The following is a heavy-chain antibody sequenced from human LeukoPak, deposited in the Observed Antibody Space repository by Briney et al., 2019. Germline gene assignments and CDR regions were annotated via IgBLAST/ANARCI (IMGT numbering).Heavy chain of an antibody. Sequence: ASVKVSCKASGYTFTGYYMHWVRQAPGQGLEWMGWINPNSGGTNYAQKFQGRVTMTRDTPISTAYMELSRLRSEDTAVYYCARYYYGSGSYYNSLNYWGEGAQVTVSS. D-gene: IGHD3-10*01. CDR3: ARYYYGSGSYYNSLNY. V-gene: IGHV1-2*02. CDR1: GYTFTGYY. J-gene: IGHJ4*02. CDR2: INPNSGGT.